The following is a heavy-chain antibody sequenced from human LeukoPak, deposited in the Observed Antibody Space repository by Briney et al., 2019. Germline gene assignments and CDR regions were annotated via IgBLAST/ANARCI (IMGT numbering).Heavy chain of an antibody. CDR1: GFTFAASA. J-gene: IGHJ4*02. V-gene: IGHV3-23*01. D-gene: IGHD2-2*01. CDR2: ITGGGEST. CDR3: AKNIWGQLLCGFNY. Sequence: GGSLRLSCAASGFTFAASAMSWVRQAPGQGLEWVAVITGGGESTYYADSVKGRFTISRDNSKKTLFLEVNSLRAEDTAVYFCAKNIWGQLLCGFNYWGQGSVVTVSS.